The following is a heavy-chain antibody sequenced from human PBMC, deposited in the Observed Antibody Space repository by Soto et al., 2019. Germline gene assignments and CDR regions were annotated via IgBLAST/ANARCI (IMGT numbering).Heavy chain of an antibody. CDR2: IIPFFGTA. V-gene: IGHV1-69*13. D-gene: IGHD4-17*01. CDR3: AKSAPMDAGDKYYYDF. CDR1: GGTFSTFG. J-gene: IGHJ4*02. Sequence: SVKVSCKAPGGTFSTFGISWVRQAPGQGLEWMGGIIPFFGTARYSQKFEDRITITADESTNTVYMDLRSLTSEDTAIYYCAKSAPMDAGDKYYYDFWGQGALVTVSS.